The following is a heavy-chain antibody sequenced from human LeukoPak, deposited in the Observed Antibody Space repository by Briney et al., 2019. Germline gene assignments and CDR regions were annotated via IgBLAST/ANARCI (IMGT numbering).Heavy chain of an antibody. CDR1: GFTFSSCE. CDR2: ISSSGSTI. CDR3: ARGLKFGGPAAAGPYNWFDP. V-gene: IGHV3-48*03. D-gene: IGHD6-13*01. J-gene: IGHJ5*02. Sequence: PGGSLRLSCAASGFTFSSCEMNWVRQAPGKGLEWVSYISSSGSTIYYADSVKGRFTISRDNAKNSLYLQMNSLRAEDTAVYYCARGLKFGGPAAAGPYNWFDPWGQGTLVTVSS.